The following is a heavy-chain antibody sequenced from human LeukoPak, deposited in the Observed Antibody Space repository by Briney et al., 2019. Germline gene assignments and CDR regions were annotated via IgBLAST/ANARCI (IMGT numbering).Heavy chain of an antibody. CDR3: ARQKRDAFDI. CDR2: IYTSGST. J-gene: IGHJ3*02. Sequence: SETLSLTCTVSGGSISSYYWSWIRQPPGKGLEWIGYIYTSGSTNYNPSLKSRVTISVDTSKNQFSLKLSSVTAAGTAVYYCARQKRDAFDIWGQGTMVTVSS. V-gene: IGHV4-4*09. CDR1: GGSISSYY.